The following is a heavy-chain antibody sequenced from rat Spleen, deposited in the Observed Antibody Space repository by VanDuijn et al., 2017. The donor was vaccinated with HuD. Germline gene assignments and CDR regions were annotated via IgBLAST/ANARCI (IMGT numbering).Heavy chain of an antibody. CDR2: ITPSGNIT. V-gene: IGHV5-19*01. J-gene: IGHJ2*01. D-gene: IGHD1-7*01. Sequence: EVQLVESGGGLVQPGRSLKLSCVASEFIFSNYGMHWIRQAPAKGLEWVASITPSGNITYYRDSVKGRFTISRDNAKSTLYLQMDSLRSEDTATYYCATTYFGYGYFDYWGQGVMVTVSS. CDR3: ATTYFGYGYFDY. CDR1: EFIFSNYG.